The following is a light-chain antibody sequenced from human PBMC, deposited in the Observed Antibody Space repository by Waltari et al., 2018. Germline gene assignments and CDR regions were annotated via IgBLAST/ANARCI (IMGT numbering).Light chain of an antibody. V-gene: IGKV3D-15*01. CDR2: DTS. J-gene: IGKJ2*01. CDR1: QSVTSN. CDR3: QQYNNLQT. Sequence: EIVMTQSPAALSVSPGESATLACRASQSVTSNLAWYQKKRGHSPRLLIYDTSIRATGIPARFSGRGSGTEFTLTISSLQSEDFAVYYCQQYNNLQTFGQGTKLELK.